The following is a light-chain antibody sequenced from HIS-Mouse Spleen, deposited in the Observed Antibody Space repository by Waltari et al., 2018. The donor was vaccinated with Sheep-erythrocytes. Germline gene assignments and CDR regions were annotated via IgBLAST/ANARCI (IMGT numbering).Light chain of an antibody. CDR1: KLGDKY. CDR2: QDR. J-gene: IGLJ2*01. CDR3: QAWDSSTAV. Sequence: SYELTQPPSVSVSPGQTASITCSGDKLGDKYACWYHQKPGQSPVLVIYQDRKRPSGIPERFSGSNSGNTATLTISGTQAMDEADYYCQAWDSSTAVFGGGTKLTVL. V-gene: IGLV3-1*01.